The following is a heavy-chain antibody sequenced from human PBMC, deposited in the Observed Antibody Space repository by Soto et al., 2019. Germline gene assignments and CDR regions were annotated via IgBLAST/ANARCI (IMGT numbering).Heavy chain of an antibody. CDR1: GGSISSYY. CDR2: IYYSGST. D-gene: IGHD2-2*01. V-gene: IGHV4-59*08. J-gene: IGHJ5*02. CDR3: ARPRDCSSTSCYGALDP. Sequence: ETLSLTCTVSGGSISSYYWSWIRQPPGKGLEWIGYIYYSGSTNYNPSLKSRVTISVDTSKNQFSLKLSSVTAADTAVYYCARPRDCSSTSCYGALDPWGQGTLVTVSS.